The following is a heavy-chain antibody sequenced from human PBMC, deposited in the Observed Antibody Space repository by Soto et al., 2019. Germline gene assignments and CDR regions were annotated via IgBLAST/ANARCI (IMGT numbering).Heavy chain of an antibody. Sequence: EVQLVESGGGLVQPGGSLKLSCAASGFTFSGSAMHWVRQASGKGLEWVGRIRSKANSYATAYAASVKGRFTISRDDSKNTAYLQVNSLKTEDTAVYYCTRREGADYWGQGTLVTVSS. J-gene: IGHJ4*02. V-gene: IGHV3-73*01. CDR1: GFTFSGSA. CDR3: TRREGADY. CDR2: IRSKANSYAT.